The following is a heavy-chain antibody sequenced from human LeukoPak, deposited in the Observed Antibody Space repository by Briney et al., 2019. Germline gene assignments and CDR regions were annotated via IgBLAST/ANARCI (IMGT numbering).Heavy chain of an antibody. J-gene: IGHJ4*02. CDR3: ARDPTNWNYVYYFDY. Sequence: GGSLRLSCAASGFTFSSYAMHWVRQAPGKGLEWVAVISYDGSYKYYADSVKGRFTISRDNSKNTLYLQMNSLRPEDTAVYYCARDPTNWNYVYYFDYWGQGTLVTVSS. CDR1: GFTFSSYA. CDR2: ISYDGSYK. V-gene: IGHV3-30*04. D-gene: IGHD1-7*01.